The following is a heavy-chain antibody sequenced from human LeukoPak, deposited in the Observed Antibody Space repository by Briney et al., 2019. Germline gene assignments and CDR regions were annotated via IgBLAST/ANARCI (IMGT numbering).Heavy chain of an antibody. CDR1: GGSVTIDS. D-gene: IGHD3-10*01. J-gene: IGHJ4*02. V-gene: IGHV4-59*08. CDR3: AKTAIRGFLLSVD. CDR2: RSYSRGA. Sequence: SETLPLTCTVSGGSVTIDSWTWIRQPPGKGLDWIGYRSYSRGADYNPSLKRRVTISFHTSKKPSPLNLTSLTPADTAFYYCAKTAIRGFLLSVDWGRGNLVTVSS.